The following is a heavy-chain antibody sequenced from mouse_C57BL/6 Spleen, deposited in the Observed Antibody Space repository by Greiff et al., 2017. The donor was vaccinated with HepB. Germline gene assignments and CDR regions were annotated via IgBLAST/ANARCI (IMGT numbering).Heavy chain of an antibody. V-gene: IGHV14-3*01. J-gene: IGHJ3*01. CDR2: IDPANGNT. Sequence: EVQLQQSVAELVRPGASVKLSCTASGFNIKNTYMHWVKQRPEQGLEWIGRIDPANGNTKYAPKFQGKATITADTSSNTAYLQLSSLTSEDTAIYDCARGDYGSSYPFAYWGQGTLVTVSA. CDR1: GFNIKNTY. D-gene: IGHD1-1*01. CDR3: ARGDYGSSYPFAY.